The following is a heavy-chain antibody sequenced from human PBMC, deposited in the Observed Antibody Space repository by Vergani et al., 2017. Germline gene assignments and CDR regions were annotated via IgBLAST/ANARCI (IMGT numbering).Heavy chain of an antibody. CDR1: GFTFSSYA. CDR2: ISYDGSNK. D-gene: IGHD2-2*01. V-gene: IGHV3-30-3*01. CDR3: ARGVVPAARTGWFDP. Sequence: VQLVESGGGVVQPGRSLSLSCAASGFTFSSYAMNWVRQAPGKGLEWVAVISYDGSNKYYADSVKGRFTISRDNSKNALYLQMNSLRAEDTAVYYCARGVVPAARTGWFDPWGQGTLVTVSS. J-gene: IGHJ5*02.